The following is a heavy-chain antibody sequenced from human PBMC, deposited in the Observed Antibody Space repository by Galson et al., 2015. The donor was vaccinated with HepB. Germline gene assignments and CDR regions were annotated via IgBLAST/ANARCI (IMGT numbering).Heavy chain of an antibody. J-gene: IGHJ5*02. D-gene: IGHD4-17*01. CDR3: ARGGATVTPRPRKNWFDP. V-gene: IGHV1-8*01. CDR1: GYTFTSYD. Sequence: SVKVSCKASGYTFTSYDINWVRQATGQGLEWMGWMNPNSGNTGYAQKFQGRVTMTRNTSISTAYMELSSLRSEDTAVYYCARGGATVTPRPRKNWFDPWGQGTLVTVAS. CDR2: MNPNSGNT.